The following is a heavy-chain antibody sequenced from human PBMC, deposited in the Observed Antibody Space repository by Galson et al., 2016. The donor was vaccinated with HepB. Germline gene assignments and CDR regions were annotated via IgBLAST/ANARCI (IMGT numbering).Heavy chain of an antibody. D-gene: IGHD4-23*01. V-gene: IGHV3-74*01. CDR2: ISGDGSDT. CDR3: TRATVG. CDR1: GFTFSYHG. J-gene: IGHJ4*02. Sequence: SPRLSCAASGFTFSYHGMHWVRQAPERGLVWVSRISGDGSDTSYADSVKGRFTVSRDNAKNTLFLQMNSLRAEDTAVYYCTRATVGWGQGTLVTVSS.